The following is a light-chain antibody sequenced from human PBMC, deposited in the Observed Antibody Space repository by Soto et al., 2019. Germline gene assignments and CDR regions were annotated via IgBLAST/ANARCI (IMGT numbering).Light chain of an antibody. CDR3: SSYTNIKTRACV. Sequence: QSVLTQPASVPGSPGQSITISCTGTSGDIGSYNRVSWYQQHPGKAPKLIIYEVTDRPSGVSNRFSGSKSGNTASLTISGLQAEDEAEYYCSSYTNIKTRACVFGTGTKLTVL. V-gene: IGLV2-14*01. CDR1: SGDIGSYNR. J-gene: IGLJ1*01. CDR2: EVT.